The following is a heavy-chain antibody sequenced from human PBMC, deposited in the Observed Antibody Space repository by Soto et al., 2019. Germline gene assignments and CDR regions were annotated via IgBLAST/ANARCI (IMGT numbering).Heavy chain of an antibody. CDR3: AREGGYCSGGTCAFDY. D-gene: IGHD2-15*01. Sequence: ASVRVSCKASGYTFTGYHMHWGRQAPGQGLEWMGWINPNTGGTNFAQKFQGRVTMTRDTSISTAYMELSRLRSDDTAVYFCAREGGYCSGGTCAFDYWGQGTLVTVSS. J-gene: IGHJ4*02. CDR2: INPNTGGT. V-gene: IGHV1-2*02. CDR1: GYTFTGYH.